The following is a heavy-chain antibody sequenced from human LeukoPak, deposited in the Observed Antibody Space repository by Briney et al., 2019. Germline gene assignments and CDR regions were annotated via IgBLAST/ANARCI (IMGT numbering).Heavy chain of an antibody. Sequence: GRSLRLSCAASGFTFSSYVMHWVRQAPGKGLEWVAVIWYDGSNKYYADSVKGRFTISRDNAKNSLYLQMNSLRAEDTAVYYCARGKAIAVALVDYWGQGTQVTVSS. D-gene: IGHD6-19*01. CDR1: GFTFSSYV. J-gene: IGHJ4*02. CDR2: IWYDGSNK. CDR3: ARGKAIAVALVDY. V-gene: IGHV3-33*01.